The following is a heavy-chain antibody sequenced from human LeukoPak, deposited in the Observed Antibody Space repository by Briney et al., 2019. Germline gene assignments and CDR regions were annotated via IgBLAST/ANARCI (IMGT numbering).Heavy chain of an antibody. D-gene: IGHD3-16*01. V-gene: IGHV4-39*01. CDR1: GSSISSGGYY. Sequence: SETLSLTCTVSGSSISSGGYYWGWIRQPPGKGLEWIGSIYYSGSTYYNPSLKSRVTISVDTSKSQFSLKLSSVTAADTAVYHCASPGGGPTKYWGQGTLVTVSS. CDR3: ASPGGGPTKY. J-gene: IGHJ4*02. CDR2: IYYSGST.